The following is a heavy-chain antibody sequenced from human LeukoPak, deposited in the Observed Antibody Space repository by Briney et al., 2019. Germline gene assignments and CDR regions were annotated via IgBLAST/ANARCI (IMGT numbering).Heavy chain of an antibody. CDR3: ARLSGYDWESFYDY. CDR2: INHSGST. Sequence: SETLSLTCAVYGGSFSDYYWSWIRQPPGKGLDWIGEINHSGSTNYNPSLKSRVTISVDTSKNQFSLKLSSVTAADTAVYYCARLSGYDWESFYDYWGQGTLVTVSS. D-gene: IGHD5-12*01. CDR1: GGSFSDYY. J-gene: IGHJ4*02. V-gene: IGHV4-34*01.